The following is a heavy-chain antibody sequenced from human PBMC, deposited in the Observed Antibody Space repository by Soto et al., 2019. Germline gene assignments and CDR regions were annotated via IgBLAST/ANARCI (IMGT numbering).Heavy chain of an antibody. V-gene: IGHV3-15*07. J-gene: IGHJ6*02. D-gene: IGHD6-19*01. Sequence: EVQLVESGGGLVKPGGSLRLSCAASGFTFSNAWMNWVRQAPGKGLEWVGRIKSKTDGGTTDYAAPVKGRFTISRDDSKNTLYLQMNSLKTDDTTVYYCTTDRQQGLVSYGMDVWGQGTTVTVSS. CDR1: GFTFSNAW. CDR2: IKSKTDGGTT. CDR3: TTDRQQGLVSYGMDV.